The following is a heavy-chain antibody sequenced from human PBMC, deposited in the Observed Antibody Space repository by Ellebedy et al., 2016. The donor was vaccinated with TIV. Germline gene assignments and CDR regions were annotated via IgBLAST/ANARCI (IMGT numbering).Heavy chain of an antibody. CDR3: ARAYYYDSIAYYFDS. J-gene: IGHJ4*02. CDR2: INPSGGST. D-gene: IGHD3-22*01. V-gene: IGHV1-46*01. Sequence: ASVKVSCKASGYTFTSYYMHWVRQAPGQGLEWMGIINPSGGSTTYAQKFQGRVTMTRDKSTRTVYMELSSLRSDDTAVYYCARAYYYDSIAYYFDSWGQGTLVTVSS. CDR1: GYTFTSYY.